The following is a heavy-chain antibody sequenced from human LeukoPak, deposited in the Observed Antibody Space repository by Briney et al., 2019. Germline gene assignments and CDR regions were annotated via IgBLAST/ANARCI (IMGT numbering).Heavy chain of an antibody. D-gene: IGHD6-19*01. Sequence: GASVKVSCKASGYDFTIVGITWGRRAPGQGLDWLGWISPYNGNTRYAQKFQGRVAMTTDTSTTTAYMELRGLRFNDTAVYYCARAGPGSGWYFDYWGQGTLVTVSS. V-gene: IGHV1-18*01. CDR3: ARAGPGSGWYFDY. J-gene: IGHJ4*02. CDR1: GYDFTIVG. CDR2: ISPYNGNT.